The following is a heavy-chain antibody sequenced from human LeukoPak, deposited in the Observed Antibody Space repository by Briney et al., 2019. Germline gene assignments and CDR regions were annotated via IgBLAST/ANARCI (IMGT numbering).Heavy chain of an antibody. CDR1: EFVFSSYA. D-gene: IGHD3-10*01. J-gene: IGHJ3*02. V-gene: IGHV3-23*01. CDR2: IGASGSST. CDR3: ARGLSSVNDAFDI. Sequence: GGSLRLSCAASEFVFSSYAINWVRQAPGKGLEWVSCIGASGSSTYYADSVKGRFTISRDNSKTTLYLQMNSLRAEDTAVYYCARGLSSVNDAFDIWGQGTMVTVSS.